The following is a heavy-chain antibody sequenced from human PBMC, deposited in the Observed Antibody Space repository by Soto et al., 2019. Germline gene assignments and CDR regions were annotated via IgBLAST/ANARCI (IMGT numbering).Heavy chain of an antibody. CDR1: GYTFTSYA. V-gene: IGHV1-3*01. Sequence: GASVKVSCKASGYTFTSYAMHWVRQAPGQRLEWMGWINAGNGNTKYPQKFQGRVTITRDTSASTAYMELSSLRSEDTAVYYCARDLRMYSSALSFNYWGQGTLVTVSS. CDR3: ARDLRMYSSALSFNY. CDR2: INAGNGNT. D-gene: IGHD6-19*01. J-gene: IGHJ4*02.